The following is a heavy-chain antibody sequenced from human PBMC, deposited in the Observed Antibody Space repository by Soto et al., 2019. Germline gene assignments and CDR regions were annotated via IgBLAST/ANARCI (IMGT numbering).Heavy chain of an antibody. CDR3: ARDSRAVAASDY. J-gene: IGHJ4*02. CDR2: INAGNGNK. D-gene: IGHD6-19*01. CDR1: GYTFTSYA. V-gene: IGHV1-3*01. Sequence: QVQLVQSGAEVKKPGASVKVSCKASGYTFTSYAMHWVRQAPGQRLEWMGWINAGNGNKKYSQKFQGRVTITRDTSASTAYMELSSLRSEDTAVYYCARDSRAVAASDYWGQGTLVTVSS.